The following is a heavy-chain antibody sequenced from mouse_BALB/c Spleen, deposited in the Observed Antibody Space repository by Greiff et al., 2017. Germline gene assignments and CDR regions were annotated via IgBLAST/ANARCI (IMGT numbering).Heavy chain of an antibody. CDR1: GFTFSSFG. J-gene: IGHJ3*01. CDR3: ARQRMDYDGRAWFAY. D-gene: IGHD2-4*01. Sequence: EVKVEESGGGLVQPGVSRKLSCAASGFTFSSFGMHWVRQAPEKGLEWVAYISSGSSTIYYADTVKGRFTISRDNPKNTLFLQMTSLRSEDTAMYYCARQRMDYDGRAWFAYWGQGTLVTVSA. V-gene: IGHV5-17*02. CDR2: ISSGSSTI.